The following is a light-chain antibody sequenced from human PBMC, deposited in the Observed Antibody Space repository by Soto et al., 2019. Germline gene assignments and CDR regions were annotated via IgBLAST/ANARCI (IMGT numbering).Light chain of an antibody. CDR3: QQYNTGPGT. V-gene: IGKV3-15*01. CDR1: QSVSSK. CDR2: GAS. Sequence: EIVLTQSPGTLSVSPGERATLSCRASQSVSSKLAWYQQKPGQAPRLLFYGASTGATGIPARFSGSGSETEFTLSISSLQSEDFAVYYCQQYNTGPGTFGQGTKVDIK. J-gene: IGKJ1*01.